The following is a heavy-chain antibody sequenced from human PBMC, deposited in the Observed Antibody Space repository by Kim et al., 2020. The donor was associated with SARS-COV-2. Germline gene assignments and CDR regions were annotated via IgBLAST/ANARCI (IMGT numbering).Heavy chain of an antibody. D-gene: IGHD6-19*01. CDR2: TRNKANSYTT. CDR1: GFTFSDHY. CDR3: AAGIAVAGTDYYYYYGMDV. V-gene: IGHV3-72*01. J-gene: IGHJ6*02. Sequence: GGSLRLSCAASGFTFSDHYMDWVRQAPGKGLEWVGRTRNKANSYTTEYAASVKGRFTISRDDSKNSLYLQMNSLKTEDTAVYYCAAGIAVAGTDYYYYYGMDVWGQGTTVTVSS.